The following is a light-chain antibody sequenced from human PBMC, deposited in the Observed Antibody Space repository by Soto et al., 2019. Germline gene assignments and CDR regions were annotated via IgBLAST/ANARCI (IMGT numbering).Light chain of an antibody. J-gene: IGKJ1*01. V-gene: IGKV3-20*01. Sequence: EIVLTQSPGTLSLSPGERATLSCRASQSVPGNYLAWLQQKPGQAPRVLIYGVSMRATGIPDRFSGNGSGTDFTLTISRLAPEDFAVYFCQQYTSPPWTLGQGTKVETK. CDR2: GVS. CDR1: QSVPGNY. CDR3: QQYTSPPWT.